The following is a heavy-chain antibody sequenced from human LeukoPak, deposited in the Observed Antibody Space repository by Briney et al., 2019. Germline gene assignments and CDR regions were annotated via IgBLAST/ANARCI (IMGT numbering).Heavy chain of an antibody. J-gene: IGHJ6*03. D-gene: IGHD2-2*01. CDR2: ISSSGSTI. V-gene: IGHV3-11*01. Sequence: GGSLRLSCAASGFTFSDYYMSWIRQAPGKGLEWVSYISSSGSTIYYADSVKGRFTISRDNAKNSLYLQMNSLRAEDTAVYYRASRAVPAATKFYYMDVWGKGTTVTISS. CDR1: GFTFSDYY. CDR3: ASRAVPAATKFYYMDV.